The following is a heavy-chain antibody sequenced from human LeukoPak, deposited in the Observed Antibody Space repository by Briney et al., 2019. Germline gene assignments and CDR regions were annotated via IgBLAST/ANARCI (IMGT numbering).Heavy chain of an antibody. D-gene: IGHD1-1*01. CDR2: IYSGGST. CDR3: ARVWRGNYYDY. Sequence: PGGSLRLSCAASGFTVSSNYMSWVRQAPGKGLEWVSVIYSGGSTYYADSVKGRFTISRDNSKNTLYLQMNSLRAGDTAVYYCARVWRGNYYDYWGQGTLVTVSS. CDR1: GFTVSSNY. J-gene: IGHJ4*02. V-gene: IGHV3-53*01.